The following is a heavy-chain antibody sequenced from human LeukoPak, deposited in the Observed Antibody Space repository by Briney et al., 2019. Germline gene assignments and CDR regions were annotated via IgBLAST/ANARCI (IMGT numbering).Heavy chain of an antibody. CDR2: ISPSGDTT. V-gene: IGHV1-46*01. CDR3: ARGKPIRARGDFDI. Sequence: ASVKVSCKASGHTFTSYSMHWVRRAPGQGLEWMGTISPSGDTTNYAQSSRGKVTMTRDTSTSTLYMEPTSLTSDDTAVYYCARGKPIRARGDFDIWGQGTMVTVSS. D-gene: IGHD4/OR15-4a*01. J-gene: IGHJ3*02. CDR1: GHTFTSYS.